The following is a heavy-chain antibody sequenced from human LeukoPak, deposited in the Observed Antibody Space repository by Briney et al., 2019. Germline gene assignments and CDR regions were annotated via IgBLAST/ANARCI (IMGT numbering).Heavy chain of an antibody. CDR1: GFTFSSYG. CDR2: ISYDGSNK. J-gene: IGHJ4*02. CDR3: AKSYCGGDCYPDYYFDY. D-gene: IGHD2-21*02. Sequence: GRSLRLSCAASGFTFSSYGMHWVRQAPGKGLEWVAVISYDGSNKYYADSVKGRFTISRDNSKNTLYLQMNSLRAEDTAVYYCAKSYCGGDCYPDYYFDYWGQGTLVTVSS. V-gene: IGHV3-30*18.